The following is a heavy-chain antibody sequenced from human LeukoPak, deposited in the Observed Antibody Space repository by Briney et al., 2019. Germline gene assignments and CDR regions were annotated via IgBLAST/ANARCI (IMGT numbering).Heavy chain of an antibody. CDR2: ICPGDSDT. V-gene: IGHV5-51*01. CDR3: ARRLAAADPNWFDP. Sequence: GESLKISCKGSGYSFSTYWIGWVRQMPGKGLEWMGIICPGDSDTRYSPSFQGQVTISADKSISTAYLQWSSLKASDSAMYYCARRLAAADPNWFDPWGQGTLVTVSS. J-gene: IGHJ5*02. D-gene: IGHD6-13*01. CDR1: GYSFSTYW.